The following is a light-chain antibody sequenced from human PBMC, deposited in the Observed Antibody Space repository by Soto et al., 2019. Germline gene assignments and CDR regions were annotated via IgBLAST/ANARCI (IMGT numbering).Light chain of an antibody. CDR3: QQYDTNSGT. Sequence: DIQMTQSPSTLSASVGDRVTITCRASQSISSWLAWYQQKPGKAPKLLIYDASTLEGGVPSRFSGSGSGTEFTLTISSLQPDDFAIIYCQQYDTNSGTFGQGTKLEIK. V-gene: IGKV1-5*01. J-gene: IGKJ2*01. CDR1: QSISSW. CDR2: DAS.